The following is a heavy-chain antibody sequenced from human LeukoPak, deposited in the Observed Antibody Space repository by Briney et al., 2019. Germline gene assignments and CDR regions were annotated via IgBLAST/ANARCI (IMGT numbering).Heavy chain of an antibody. CDR1: GFTFISYV. CDR2: ISGSGGST. CDR3: ARDVVPTSY. Sequence: AGGSLRLSCAASGFTFISYVMSWVRQAPGKGLVWVSGISGSGGSTYYADSVRGRFTISRDNSKNMLYLQMNSLGAEDTAVYYCARDVVPTSYWGQGTLVTVSS. J-gene: IGHJ4*02. D-gene: IGHD2-2*01. V-gene: IGHV3-23*01.